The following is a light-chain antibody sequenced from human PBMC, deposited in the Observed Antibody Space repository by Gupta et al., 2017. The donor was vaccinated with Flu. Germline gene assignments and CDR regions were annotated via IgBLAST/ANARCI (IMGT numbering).Light chain of an antibody. CDR1: QVIYSQ. CDR3: QQAHSFPIT. Sequence: DIQMTQSPSSVSASVGDRVTLTCRASQVIYSQLGWYQQKPGKAPKLLIYPASTLQSGVPSRFSGGGSETDFTLTITSLQPEDAAIYYCQQAHSFPITFGRGSKVDIK. V-gene: IGKV1-12*01. CDR2: PAS. J-gene: IGKJ4*01.